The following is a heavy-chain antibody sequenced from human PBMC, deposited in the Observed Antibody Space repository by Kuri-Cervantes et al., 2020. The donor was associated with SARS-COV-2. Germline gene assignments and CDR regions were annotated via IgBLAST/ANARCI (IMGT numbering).Heavy chain of an antibody. V-gene: IGHV4-39*07. J-gene: IGHJ3*02. D-gene: IGHD2-2*01. CDR2: INYIGNS. Sequence: SETLSLTCTVSGVSISSTSYYWTWIRQPPGKGLEWIGSINYIGNSYRNPSLRSRVIISVDTSKNQFSLKLSSVTAADTAVYYCARARIYCSSTSCRPMAFDIWGQGTMVTVSS. CDR1: GVSISSTSYY. CDR3: ARARIYCSSTSCRPMAFDI.